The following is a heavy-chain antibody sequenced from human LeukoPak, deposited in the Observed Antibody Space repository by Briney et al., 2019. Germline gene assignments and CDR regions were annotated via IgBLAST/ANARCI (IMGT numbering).Heavy chain of an antibody. CDR1: GGSISSYY. Sequence: SETLSLTCTVSGGSISSYYWSWIRQPPGKGLEWIGYIYYSGSTNYNPSLKSRVTISVATSKNQFSLKLSSVTAADTAVYYCAVTGLDAFDIWGQGTMVTVSS. CDR3: AVTGLDAFDI. CDR2: IYYSGST. V-gene: IGHV4-59*01. J-gene: IGHJ3*02. D-gene: IGHD2/OR15-2a*01.